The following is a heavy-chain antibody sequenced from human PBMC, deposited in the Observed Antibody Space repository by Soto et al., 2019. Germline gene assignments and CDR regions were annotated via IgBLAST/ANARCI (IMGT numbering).Heavy chain of an antibody. CDR2: ISNSGSSI. D-gene: IGHD3-22*01. CDR3: AKGRFTMIVVDLDY. CDR1: GFTLSSYM. V-gene: IGHV3-48*03. J-gene: IGHJ4*02. Sequence: GGSVRLSCAASGFTLSSYMMNWVRQAPGQGLEWISYISNSGSSIDYADSVKGRFTISRDNAKNSLYLQMNSLRAEDTAIYYCAKGRFTMIVVDLDYWGQGTPVTVSS.